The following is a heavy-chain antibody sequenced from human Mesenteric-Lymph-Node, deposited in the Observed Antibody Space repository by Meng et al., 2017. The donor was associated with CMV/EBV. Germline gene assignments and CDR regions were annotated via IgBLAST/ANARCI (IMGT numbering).Heavy chain of an antibody. CDR1: GFTFSSYA. CDR2: IYSGGSST. V-gene: IGHV3-23*03. CDR3: AKVFRVWSGSYFDY. J-gene: IGHJ4*02. D-gene: IGHD3-3*01. Sequence: GESLKISCAASGFTFSSYAMSWVRPAPGKGLEWVSVIYSGGSSTYYADSVKGRFTISRDNSKNTLYLQMNSLRAEDTAGYYWAKVFRVWSGSYFDYWGQGTLVTVSS.